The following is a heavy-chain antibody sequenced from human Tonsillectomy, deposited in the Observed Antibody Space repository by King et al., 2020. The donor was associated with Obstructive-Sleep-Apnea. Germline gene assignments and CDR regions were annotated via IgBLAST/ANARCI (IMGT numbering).Heavy chain of an antibody. CDR2: ISGSGGST. Sequence: ELQLVQSGGGLVQPGGSLRLSCAASGFTFSSYAMSWVRQAPGKGLEWGSAISGSGGSTYYADSVKGRLTISRDNSKNTLYLQMNSLRAEDTAVYYCAKGETIFGVVIMGWGQGTLVTVSS. J-gene: IGHJ4*02. V-gene: IGHV3-23*04. CDR1: GFTFSSYA. D-gene: IGHD3-3*01. CDR3: AKGETIFGVVIMG.